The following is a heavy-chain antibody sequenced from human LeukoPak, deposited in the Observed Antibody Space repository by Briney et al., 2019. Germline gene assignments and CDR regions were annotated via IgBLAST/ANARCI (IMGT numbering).Heavy chain of an antibody. D-gene: IGHD3-10*01. Sequence: GESLKISCKGSGYSFTSYWIGWVRQMPGKGLEWMGIIYPGDSDTRYSPSFQGQVTISADKSISTAYLQWSSLKASDTAMYYCARHGRPALWFGENQGYFDYWGQGTLVTVSS. J-gene: IGHJ4*02. CDR2: IYPGDSDT. CDR3: ARHGRPALWFGENQGYFDY. CDR1: GYSFTSYW. V-gene: IGHV5-51*01.